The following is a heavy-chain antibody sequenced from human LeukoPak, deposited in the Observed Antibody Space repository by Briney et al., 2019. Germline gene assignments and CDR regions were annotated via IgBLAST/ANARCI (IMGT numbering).Heavy chain of an antibody. V-gene: IGHV4-39*07. CDR3: ARIFVSSSWSPYHYYYMDV. D-gene: IGHD6-13*01. CDR1: GGSISSSSYY. J-gene: IGHJ6*03. Sequence: SETLSLTCTVSGGSISSSSYYWGWIRQPPGKGLEWIGSIYYSGSTYYNPSLQSRVTISVDTSKNQFSLKLSSVTAADTAVYYCARIFVSSSWSPYHYYYMDVWGKGTTVTVSS. CDR2: IYYSGST.